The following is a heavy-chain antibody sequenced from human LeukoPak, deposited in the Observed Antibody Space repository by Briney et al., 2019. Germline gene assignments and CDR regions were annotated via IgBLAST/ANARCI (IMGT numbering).Heavy chain of an antibody. CDR3: ARGGGLDV. D-gene: IGHD3-16*01. J-gene: IGHJ6*02. Sequence: WGSLRLSCAASGFTFSSYAMSWVRQAPGKGLEWVASINHNGNVNYYVDSVKGRFTISRDNAKNSLYLQMSNLRAEDTAVYFCARGGGLDVWGQGATVTVSS. CDR2: INHNGNVN. CDR1: GFTFSSYA. V-gene: IGHV3-7*03.